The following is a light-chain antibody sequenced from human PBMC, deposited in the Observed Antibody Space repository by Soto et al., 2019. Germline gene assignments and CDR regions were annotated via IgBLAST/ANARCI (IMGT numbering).Light chain of an antibody. CDR2: DTS. Sequence: EIVLTQSPATLSLSPGERATLSCMASQSISSYLAWYQHKPGQAPRLPIYDTSNRATGIPARFSGSGSGTDFTLTISSLEPEDFAVYYCQQRSSWPIFGGGTKVEIK. V-gene: IGKV3-11*01. CDR1: QSISSY. CDR3: QQRSSWPI. J-gene: IGKJ4*01.